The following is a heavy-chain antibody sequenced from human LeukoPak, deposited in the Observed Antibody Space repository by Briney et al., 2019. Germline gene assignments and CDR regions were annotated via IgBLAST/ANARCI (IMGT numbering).Heavy chain of an antibody. J-gene: IGHJ4*02. CDR2: IYSSGST. Sequence: PSETLSLTCTVSGGSISNYYWDWIRQPAGKGLEWIGRIYSSGSTTYNPSLKSRVTMSLNPSKNQFSLKLNSVTAADTAMYYCARTQSQSGSYRYYFGYWGQGTLVTVSS. D-gene: IGHD1-26*01. CDR1: GGSISNYY. CDR3: ARTQSQSGSYRYYFGY. V-gene: IGHV4-4*07.